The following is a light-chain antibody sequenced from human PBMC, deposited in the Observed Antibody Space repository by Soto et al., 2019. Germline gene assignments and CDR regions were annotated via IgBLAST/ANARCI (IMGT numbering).Light chain of an antibody. CDR2: DVS. V-gene: IGLV2-14*01. Sequence: QSALTQPASVSGSPGQSITISCTGTSSDVGGYNYVSWYQQHPGEAPKLLIYDVSNRPSGVSNRFSGSKSGNTASLTISGLQAEAEADYYCSSYRTRSTVYVFGTGPKVTVL. J-gene: IGLJ1*01. CDR1: SSDVGGYNY. CDR3: SSYRTRSTVYV.